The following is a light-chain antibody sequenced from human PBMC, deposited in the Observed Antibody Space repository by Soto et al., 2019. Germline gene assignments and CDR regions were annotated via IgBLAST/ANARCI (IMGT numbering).Light chain of an antibody. Sequence: EVVMTQSPATLSVSPGEGATLSCRASQSVRGNLAWYQHKPGQAPRLLIYDASTRATGIPVRFSGSGSGTEFSLTISSLQSEDFAIYYCHQYNNWAGTFGQGTKVEIK. CDR1: QSVRGN. CDR2: DAS. J-gene: IGKJ1*01. V-gene: IGKV3-15*01. CDR3: HQYNNWAGT.